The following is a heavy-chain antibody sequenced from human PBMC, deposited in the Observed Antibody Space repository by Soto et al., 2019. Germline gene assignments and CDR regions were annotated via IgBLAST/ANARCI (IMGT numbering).Heavy chain of an antibody. V-gene: IGHV3-9*01. Sequence: DVQLVESGGGLVQPGRSLRLSCAASGFTFDDYAMHWVRQGPGKGLEWVSSISWNSGNLGYADSVKGRFTISRDNAKNSLYLQMNSLRGEDTGLYSCAKGASTTVFAFNDYWGQGTLVTVSS. CDR3: AKGASTTVFAFNDY. D-gene: IGHD4-17*01. J-gene: IGHJ4*02. CDR2: ISWNSGNL. CDR1: GFTFDDYA.